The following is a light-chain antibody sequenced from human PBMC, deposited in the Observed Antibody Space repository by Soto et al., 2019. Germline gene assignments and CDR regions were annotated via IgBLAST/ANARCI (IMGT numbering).Light chain of an antibody. CDR3: QQYNNWPPWT. CDR1: QSVSNN. CDR2: DAS. J-gene: IGKJ1*01. Sequence: ILMTQSPATLSVSPGERATLSCRASQSVSNNLAWYQQKPGQAPRLLIYDASTRATGIPARFSGSGSGTECTLTISGLQSEDFALYYCQQYNNWPPWTFGQGTKVEIK. V-gene: IGKV3-15*01.